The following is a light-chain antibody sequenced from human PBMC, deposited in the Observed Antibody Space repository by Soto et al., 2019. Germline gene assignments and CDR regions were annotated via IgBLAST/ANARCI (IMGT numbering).Light chain of an antibody. V-gene: IGKV3-20*01. Sequence: EIVLTQSPGTLSLSPGERATLSCRASQSVSSSYLAWYQHKPGQAPRLLIYGASSRATGIPDRFSGSGSGTDFTLTIRRLEPEDFAVYYCQQYGRSSITFGQGTRLEIK. J-gene: IGKJ5*01. CDR3: QQYGRSSIT. CDR1: QSVSSSY. CDR2: GAS.